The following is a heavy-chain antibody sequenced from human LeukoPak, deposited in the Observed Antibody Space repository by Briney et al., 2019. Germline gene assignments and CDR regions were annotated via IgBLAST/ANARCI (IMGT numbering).Heavy chain of an antibody. D-gene: IGHD6-6*01. CDR2: IYYSGST. V-gene: IGHV4-59*08. Sequence: SETLSLTCTVSGGSISSYYWSWIRQPPGKGLEWIGYIYYSGSTNYSPSLKSRVTISVDTSKNQFSLKLSSVTAADTPVYYCARQLASSDYYYYYMDVWGKGTTVTVSS. CDR1: GGSISSYY. J-gene: IGHJ6*03. CDR3: ARQLASSDYYYYYMDV.